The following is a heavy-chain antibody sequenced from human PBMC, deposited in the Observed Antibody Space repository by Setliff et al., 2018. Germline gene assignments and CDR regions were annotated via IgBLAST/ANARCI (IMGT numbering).Heavy chain of an antibody. J-gene: IGHJ3*02. V-gene: IGHV3-23*01. CDR3: AKDELDDSDSSAYYDAFDI. D-gene: IGHD3-22*01. Sequence: GGSLRLSCAASGFTFSSYAMSWVRQAPGKGLEWVSAISGSGGRTYYADSVKGRFTISRDNSKNTLYLQTNSLRAEDTAVYYCAKDELDDSDSSAYYDAFDIWGRGTMVTVSS. CDR1: GFTFSSYA. CDR2: ISGSGGRT.